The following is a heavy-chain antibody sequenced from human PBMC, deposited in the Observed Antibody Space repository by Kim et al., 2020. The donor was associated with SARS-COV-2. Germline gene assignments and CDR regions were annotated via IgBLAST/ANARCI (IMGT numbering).Heavy chain of an antibody. CDR2: INHSGST. CDR1: GGSFSGYY. CDR3: ARGVVAANWFDP. Sequence: SETLSLTCAVYGGSFSGYYWSWIRQPPGKGLEWIGEINHSGSTNYNPSLKSRVTISVDTSKNQFSLKLSSVTAADTAVYYCARGVVAANWFDPWGQGTLVTVSS. V-gene: IGHV4-34*01. D-gene: IGHD2-15*01. J-gene: IGHJ5*02.